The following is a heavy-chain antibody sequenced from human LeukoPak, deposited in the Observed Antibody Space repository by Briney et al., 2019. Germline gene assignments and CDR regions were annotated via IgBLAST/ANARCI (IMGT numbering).Heavy chain of an antibody. CDR1: GFTFCDYG. CDR2: IRSKAYGGTT. D-gene: IGHD6-13*01. Sequence: GRSLRLSCTPSGFTFCDYGMSWVRQAPGKGLEWVGFIRSKAYGGTTENAASVKGRFTISRDDSKSIAYLQMNSLRAEDTAVYYCAREKQLGWFDLWGQGTLVTVSS. V-gene: IGHV3-49*04. J-gene: IGHJ5*02. CDR3: AREKQLGWFDL.